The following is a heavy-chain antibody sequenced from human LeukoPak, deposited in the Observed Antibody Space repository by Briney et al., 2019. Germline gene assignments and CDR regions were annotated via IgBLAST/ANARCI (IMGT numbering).Heavy chain of an antibody. CDR2: ISSSSSYI. CDR1: GFTFSSYS. J-gene: IGHJ4*02. V-gene: IGHV3-21*01. CDR3: ARAMDYYGSGSYSYYFDY. Sequence: PGGSLRLSCAASGFTFSSYSMNWVRQAPGKGLEWVSSISSSSSYIYYADSVKGRFTISRDNAKNSLYLQVNSLRAEDTAVYYCARAMDYYGSGSYSYYFDYWGQGTLVTVSS. D-gene: IGHD3-10*01.